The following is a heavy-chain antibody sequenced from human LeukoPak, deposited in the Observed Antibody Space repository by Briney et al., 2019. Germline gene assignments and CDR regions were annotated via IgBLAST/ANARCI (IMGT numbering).Heavy chain of an antibody. V-gene: IGHV3-23*01. CDR3: AKRGMTTIKEGFDY. J-gene: IGHJ4*02. CDR2: IGGGGGST. D-gene: IGHD5-24*01. CDR1: GFTFNNYA. Sequence: GGSLRLSCAASGFTFNNYAMSWVRQAPGKGLEWVSAIGGGGGSTYYADSVKGRFTISRDNSKNTLYLQMNSLRGEDTAVYYCAKRGMTTIKEGFDYWRQGTLVTVSS.